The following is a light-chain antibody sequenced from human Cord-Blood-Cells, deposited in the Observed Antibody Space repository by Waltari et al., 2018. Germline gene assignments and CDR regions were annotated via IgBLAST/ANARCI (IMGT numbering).Light chain of an antibody. CDR2: AAS. CDR3: QQNYSTPRT. V-gene: IGKV1-39*01. Sequence: DIQMTQSPSSLSAPVGDRVPITCRASQSISSYLNWYQQKPGKAPKLLIYAASSLQSGVPSRFSGSGSGTDFTLTISSLQAEDFATYYCQQNYSTPRTFGQGTKVEIK. CDR1: QSISSY. J-gene: IGKJ1*01.